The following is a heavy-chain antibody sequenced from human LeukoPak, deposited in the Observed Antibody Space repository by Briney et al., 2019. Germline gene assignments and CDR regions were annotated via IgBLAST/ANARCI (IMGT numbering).Heavy chain of an antibody. CDR3: ARGFPMVTG. J-gene: IGHJ4*02. D-gene: IGHD5-18*01. CDR2: INHSGST. V-gene: IGHV4-34*01. Sequence: SETLSLTCAVYGGSFSGYHWSWVRQPPGKGLEWIGEINHSGSTNYNPSLKSRVTISVDTSKNQFSLKLSSVTAADTAVYYCARGFPMVTGWGQGTLVTVSS. CDR1: GGSFSGYH.